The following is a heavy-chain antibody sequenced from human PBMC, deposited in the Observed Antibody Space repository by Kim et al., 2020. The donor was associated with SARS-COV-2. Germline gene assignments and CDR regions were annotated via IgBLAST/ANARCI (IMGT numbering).Heavy chain of an antibody. V-gene: IGHV3-23*01. Sequence: GGSLRLSCAASGFTFSSYAMSWVRQAPGKGLEWVSAISGSGGSTYYADSVKGRFTISRDNSKNTLYLQMNSLRAEDTAVYYCAKERRGIVVVIAIDYGMDVWGQGTTVTVSS. D-gene: IGHD2-21*01. CDR2: ISGSGGST. CDR1: GFTFSSYA. CDR3: AKERRGIVVVIAIDYGMDV. J-gene: IGHJ6*02.